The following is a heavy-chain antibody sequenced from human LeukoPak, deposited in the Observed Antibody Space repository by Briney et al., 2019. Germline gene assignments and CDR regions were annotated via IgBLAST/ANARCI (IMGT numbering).Heavy chain of an antibody. Sequence: PGGTLRLSCAASGLHFSVYYMTWIRQAPGNGLEWLSHISKSGTTVYYADSVKGRFTISRDSAKNSLYLHMNSLRAEDTAVYYCAAGVALDYWGQGALVTVSS. CDR2: ISKSGTTV. CDR3: AAGVALDY. D-gene: IGHD3-3*01. J-gene: IGHJ4*02. V-gene: IGHV3-11*01. CDR1: GLHFSVYY.